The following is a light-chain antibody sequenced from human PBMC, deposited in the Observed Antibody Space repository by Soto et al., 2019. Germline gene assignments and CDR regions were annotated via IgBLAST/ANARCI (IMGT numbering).Light chain of an antibody. CDR2: GAI. CDR1: QSVSKY. CDR3: QQSYSTPGT. J-gene: IGKJ1*01. V-gene: IGKV1-39*01. Sequence: DIQMTQSPSSLSASVGDRVTITCRASQSVSKYLNWYQQNPGKAPKLLIYGAISLHSGVPSRFSGSGSGTYFTLTISNLQPEDFASYYCQQSYSTPGTFGQWTKVEIK.